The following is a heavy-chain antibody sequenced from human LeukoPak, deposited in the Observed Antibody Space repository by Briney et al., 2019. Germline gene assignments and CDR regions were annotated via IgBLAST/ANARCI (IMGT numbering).Heavy chain of an antibody. V-gene: IGHV4-39*01. CDR3: ARHEHIYGLLSYFDY. D-gene: IGHD5-18*01. J-gene: IGHJ4*02. CDR2: IYFSGDT. Sequence: SETLSLTCTVSSGSISSNRYYWGWIRQPPGKGLEWIASIYFSGDTYYNPSLKSRVTISVDTSKNQFSLKLRSVTAADTAVYYCARHEHIYGLLSYFDYWGQGTLVTVSS. CDR1: SGSISSNRYY.